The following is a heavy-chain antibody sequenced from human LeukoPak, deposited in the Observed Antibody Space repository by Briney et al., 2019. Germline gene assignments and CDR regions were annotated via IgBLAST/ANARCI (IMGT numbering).Heavy chain of an antibody. Sequence: ASVKVSCKASGYXFTAYYIHWVRQAPGQGLEWMGWINPNSGGTNYAQKFQGRVTMTRDTSISTAYMELSRLRSDDTAVYYCARDQTDRSFDPWGQGTLVTVSS. CDR3: ARDQTDRSFDP. V-gene: IGHV1-2*02. D-gene: IGHD2-15*01. CDR2: INPNSGGT. J-gene: IGHJ5*02. CDR1: GYXFTAYY.